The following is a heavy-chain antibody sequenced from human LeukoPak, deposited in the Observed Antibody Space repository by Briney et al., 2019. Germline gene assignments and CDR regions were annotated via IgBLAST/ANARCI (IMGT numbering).Heavy chain of an antibody. V-gene: IGHV3-43*02. CDR1: GSTFDAYA. D-gene: IGHD3-10*01. Sequence: GRSLRLSCATSGSTFDAYAFHWVRHVPGKGLELVSLISRDGGTTAYGDSVKGRFTIARDNSKNSLFMQMNSLKTVDSALYYCPEEFSGSYENGGQGTLVTVSS. CDR3: PEEFSGSYEN. CDR2: ISRDGGTT. J-gene: IGHJ4*02.